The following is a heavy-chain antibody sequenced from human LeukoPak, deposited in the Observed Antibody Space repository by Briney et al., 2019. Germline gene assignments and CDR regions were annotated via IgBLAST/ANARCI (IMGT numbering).Heavy chain of an antibody. D-gene: IGHD2-2*03. Sequence: SETLSLTCTVSGGSISSGDYYWSWIRPPPGKGLEWIVYIYYSGSAYYNPSLKSRVTISVDTSKNQFSLKLSSVTAADTAVYYCARGLARFHGSASDYWGQGALVTVSS. J-gene: IGHJ4*02. CDR2: IYYSGSA. CDR1: GGSISSGDYY. CDR3: ARGLARFHGSASDY. V-gene: IGHV4-30-4*01.